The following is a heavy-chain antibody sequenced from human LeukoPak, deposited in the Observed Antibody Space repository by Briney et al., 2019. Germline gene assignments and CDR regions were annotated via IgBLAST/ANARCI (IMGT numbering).Heavy chain of an antibody. Sequence: GGSLRLSCAASGFTFSNYGMHWVRQAPGKGLEWVAVIWDDGSHKYYADSVKGRFTISRDNAKNTLYLQMNSLRAEDTAVYYCARSYSGTPFDYWRQGTLVTVSS. CDR2: IWDDGSHK. J-gene: IGHJ4*02. CDR1: GFTFSNYG. V-gene: IGHV3-33*01. D-gene: IGHD1-26*01. CDR3: ARSYSGTPFDY.